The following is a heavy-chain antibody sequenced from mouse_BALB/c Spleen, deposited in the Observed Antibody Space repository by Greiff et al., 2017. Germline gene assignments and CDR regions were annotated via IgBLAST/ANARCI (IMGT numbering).Heavy chain of an antibody. CDR3: AREGGNAMDY. J-gene: IGHJ4*01. V-gene: IGHV5-9-4*01. Sequence: EVQRVESGGGLVKPGGSLKLSCAASGFTFSSYAMSWVRQSPEKRLEWVAEISSGGSYTYYPDTVTGRFTISRDNAKNTLYLEMSSLRSEDTAMYYCAREGGNAMDYWGQGTSVTVSS. CDR1: GFTFSSYA. CDR2: ISSGGSYT.